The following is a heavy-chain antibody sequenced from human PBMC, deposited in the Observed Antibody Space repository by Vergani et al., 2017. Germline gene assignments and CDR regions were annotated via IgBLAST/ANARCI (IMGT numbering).Heavy chain of an antibody. V-gene: IGHV1-69*12. CDR2: IIPIFGTA. CDR3: ATFSVDTAMVRDIYYYGMDV. Sequence: QVQLVQSGAEVKKPGSSVKVSCKASGGTFSSYAISWVRQAPGQGLEWMGGIIPIFGTANYAQKFQARVTITADESTSTAYMELSSLRSEDTAVYYCATFSVDTAMVRDIYYYGMDVWGQGTTVTVSS. D-gene: IGHD5-18*01. CDR1: GGTFSSYA. J-gene: IGHJ6*02.